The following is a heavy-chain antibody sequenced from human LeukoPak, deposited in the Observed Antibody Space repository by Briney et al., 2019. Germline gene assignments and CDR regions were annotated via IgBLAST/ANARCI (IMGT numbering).Heavy chain of an antibody. Sequence: SETLSLTCTVSGSINSRSDYWGWIRQPPGKGLEWIGSIYYSGSTHYNPSLKSRVTMSIDTSKNQFSLKLSSVTAADTAVYYCARRPGEYGGNDFDYWGQGTLVTVSS. J-gene: IGHJ4*02. CDR1: GSINSRSDY. CDR3: ARRPGEYGGNDFDY. V-gene: IGHV4-39*01. D-gene: IGHD4/OR15-4a*01. CDR2: IYYSGST.